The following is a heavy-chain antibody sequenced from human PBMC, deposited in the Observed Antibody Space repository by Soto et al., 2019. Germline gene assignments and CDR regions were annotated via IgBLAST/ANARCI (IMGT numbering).Heavy chain of an antibody. J-gene: IGHJ6*02. Sequence: ASVKVSCKASGYTFTNYAMHWVRQAPGQRLEWMGWINAGNGNTNYPQKLQGRVTMTRDTSTTTAYMELRSLRSDDTAVYYCARDPYHVLMVNAPNLYGMDVWGQGTTVTVSS. CDR3: ARDPYHVLMVNAPNLYGMDV. D-gene: IGHD2-8*01. V-gene: IGHV1-3*01. CDR1: GYTFTNYA. CDR2: INAGNGNT.